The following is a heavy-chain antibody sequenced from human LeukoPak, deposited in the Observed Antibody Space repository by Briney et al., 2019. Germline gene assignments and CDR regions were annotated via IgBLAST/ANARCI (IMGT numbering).Heavy chain of an antibody. V-gene: IGHV3-74*01. CDR1: GFTFSRYW. CDR3: ARDVGSGWYHFDN. Sequence: GGSLRLPCAASGFTFSRYWMHWARQAPGKGLVWVSRINSDGSSTTYADSVKGRFTISRDNAENTLYLQMNSLRVEDTAVHYCARDVGSGWYHFDNWGQGTLVTVSS. D-gene: IGHD6-19*01. J-gene: IGHJ4*02. CDR2: INSDGSST.